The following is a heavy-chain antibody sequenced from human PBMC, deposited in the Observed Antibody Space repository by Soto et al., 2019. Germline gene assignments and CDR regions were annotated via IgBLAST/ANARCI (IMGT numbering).Heavy chain of an antibody. V-gene: IGHV3-30*03. J-gene: IGHJ4*02. Sequence: GGSLRLSCAASGFTFSSYAMHWVRQAPGKGLEWVAVISYDGSNKYYADFVKGRFTISRDNSKNTLHLQMNSLRAEDTTVYYCATGIAVAGTTGPVDYWGQGTLVTVSS. D-gene: IGHD6-19*01. CDR1: GFTFSSYA. CDR3: ATGIAVAGTTGPVDY. CDR2: ISYDGSNK.